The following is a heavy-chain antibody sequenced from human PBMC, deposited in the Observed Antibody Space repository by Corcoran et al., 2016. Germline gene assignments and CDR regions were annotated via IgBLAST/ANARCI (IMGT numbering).Heavy chain of an antibody. CDR2: VNPNSGDT. V-gene: IGHV1-2*02. D-gene: IGHD2-8*02. CDR1: GYTFTGYY. Sequence: QVQLVQSGAEVKKPGASMKVSCKASGYTFTGYYIHWVRQAPGQGLEWMGWVNPNSGDTNYAQQFQGRVTMTGDTSNSTAYMEMSRLTSDDTAVYYCARAVFSSVWWCFDPWGQGTLVTVSS. J-gene: IGHJ5*02. CDR3: ARAVFSSVWWCFDP.